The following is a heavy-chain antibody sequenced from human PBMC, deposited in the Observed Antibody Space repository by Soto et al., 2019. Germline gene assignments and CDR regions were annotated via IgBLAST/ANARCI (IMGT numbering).Heavy chain of an antibody. CDR1: GFIFSDSA. D-gene: IGHD3-3*01. CDR2: IRRKANNYAT. J-gene: IGHJ4*02. Sequence: EVQLVESGGGLVQPGGSLKLSCAASGFIFSDSALHWVRQASGKGLEWVGRIRRKANNYATTYAASVEGRFAISRDDSKNTAYLQMNSLKTEDTAIYYCTRGIDVWSGYPRYCLDYWGQGTLVTVYS. CDR3: TRGIDVWSGYPRYCLDY. V-gene: IGHV3-73*02.